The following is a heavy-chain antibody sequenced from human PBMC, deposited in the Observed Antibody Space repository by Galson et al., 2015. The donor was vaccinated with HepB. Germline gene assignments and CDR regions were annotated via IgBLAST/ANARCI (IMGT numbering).Heavy chain of an antibody. CDR2: TYYRSKWYN. D-gene: IGHD3/OR15-3a*01. V-gene: IGHV6-1*01. CDR1: GDSVSSNSAT. CDR3: ARAEPMIFGVVIVLHH. J-gene: IGHJ4*02. Sequence: CAISGDSVSSNSATWNWIRQSPSRGLEWLGRTYYRSKWYNDYAVSMKSRITINPDTSKNQFSLQLNSVTPEDTAVYYCARAEPMIFGVVIVLHHRGQGTLVTVSS.